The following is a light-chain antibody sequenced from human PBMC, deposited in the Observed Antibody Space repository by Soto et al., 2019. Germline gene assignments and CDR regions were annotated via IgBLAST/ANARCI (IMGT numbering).Light chain of an antibody. CDR2: EGS. J-gene: IGLJ1*01. CDR1: SSDVGSYNL. CDR3: CSYAGSSTSLYV. Sequence: QSALTQPASVSGSPGQSITISCTGTSSDVGSYNLVSWYQQHPGKAPKLMIYEGSKRPSGVSNRFSGSKFGNTASLTISGLQAEDEADYYCCSYAGSSTSLYVFGTGTKVTVL. V-gene: IGLV2-23*01.